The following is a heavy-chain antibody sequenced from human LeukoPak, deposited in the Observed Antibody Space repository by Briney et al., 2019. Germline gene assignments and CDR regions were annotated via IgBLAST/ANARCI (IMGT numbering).Heavy chain of an antibody. D-gene: IGHD3-10*01. V-gene: IGHV3-23*01. CDR2: ISGSGGST. CDR3: AKDRAMVRGVTSPGA. J-gene: IGHJ5*02. Sequence: GGSLRLSCAASGFTFSSYAMSWVRQAPGKGLEWFSAISGSGGSTYYADSVKGRFTISRDNSKNTLYLQMNSLRAEDTAVYYCAKDRAMVRGVTSPGAWGQGTLVTVSS. CDR1: GFTFSSYA.